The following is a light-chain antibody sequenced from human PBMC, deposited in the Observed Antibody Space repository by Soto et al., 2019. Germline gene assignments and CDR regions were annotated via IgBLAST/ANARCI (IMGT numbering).Light chain of an antibody. CDR2: AAS. V-gene: IGKV1-39*01. CDR3: QQSYSTPQT. J-gene: IGKJ1*01. CDR1: QSISNY. Sequence: DIQMTQSPSSLSASVGDRVTITCRASQSISNYLNWYQQKPGKAPKVLICAASTLQSGVPSRFSGSGSGTDFTLTISSLQPEDFATYFCQQSYSTPQTFGQGTKVEIK.